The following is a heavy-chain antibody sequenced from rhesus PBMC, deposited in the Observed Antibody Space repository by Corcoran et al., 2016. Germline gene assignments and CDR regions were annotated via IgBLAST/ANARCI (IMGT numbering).Heavy chain of an antibody. CDR1: GFTFGSYA. V-gene: IGHV1-198*02. CDR2: IIPLVGIT. J-gene: IGHJ4*01. Sequence: QVQLVQSGAEVKKPGASVKVSCKASGFTFGSYAISWVQRAPGQGLEWMGVIIPLVGITTSAEKYQGGGTLTTDSSPSPADMELSSLRSEETAVYYCARGLYCTGSGCSDEADYWGQGVLVTVSS. D-gene: IGHD2-21*01. CDR3: ARGLYCTGSGCSDEADY.